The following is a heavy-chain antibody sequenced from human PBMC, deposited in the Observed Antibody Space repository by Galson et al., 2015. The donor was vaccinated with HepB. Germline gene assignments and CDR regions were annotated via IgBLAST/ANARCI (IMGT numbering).Heavy chain of an antibody. J-gene: IGHJ5*02. D-gene: IGHD3-16*02. CDR3: AKISSWELSWFDP. CDR1: GFTFSSYA. V-gene: IGHV3-23*01. CDR2: TSDGGDRT. Sequence: SLRLSCAASGFTFSSYAMSWVRQAPGKGLEWVSATSDGGDRTYYGDSVKGRFTVSRDNSKNTVYLQMDSLRAEDTATYYCAKISSWELSWFDPWGQGTLVTVSS.